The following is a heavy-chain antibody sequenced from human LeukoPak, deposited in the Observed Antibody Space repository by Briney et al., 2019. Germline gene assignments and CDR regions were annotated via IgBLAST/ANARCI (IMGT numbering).Heavy chain of an antibody. CDR3: ARVNSWTEEPDTGFDY. J-gene: IGHJ4*02. V-gene: IGHV6-1*01. CDR2: TYYRSKWYN. Sequence: SQTLSLTCAISGDTVSNKRSAWNWIRQSPSRGLEWLGRTYYRSKWYNDYAVSVKSRITINPDTSKNQFSLQLNSVSPEDTAVYHCARVNSWTEEPDTGFDYWGQGILVTVSS. CDR1: GDTVSNKRSA. D-gene: IGHD1-14*01.